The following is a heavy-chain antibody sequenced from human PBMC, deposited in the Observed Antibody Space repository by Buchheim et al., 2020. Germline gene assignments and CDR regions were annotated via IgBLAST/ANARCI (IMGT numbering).Heavy chain of an antibody. CDR2: IDGGSYTT. CDR3: AKRYYYGDGGAFDS. CDR1: GFTFINYG. Sequence: EVQLLESGGDLVQPGGSLRLSCEASGFTFINYGMSWVRQAPGKGLEWVSGIDGGSYTTFYADSVKGRFTISRDNRQNTLYLQMSGLRAEDTAVYYCAKRYYYGDGGAFDSWGQGNL. V-gene: IGHV3-23*01. D-gene: IGHD3-10*01. J-gene: IGHJ4*02.